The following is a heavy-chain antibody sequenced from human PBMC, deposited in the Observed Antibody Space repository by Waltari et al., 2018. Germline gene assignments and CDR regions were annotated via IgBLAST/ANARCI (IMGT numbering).Heavy chain of an antibody. Sequence: QVQLVQSGAEVKKPGSSVKVSCKASGGTFSSYAISWVRQAPGRGVEGMGGSIPIFGTANYAQKFQGRVTITTDESTSTAYMELSSLRSEDTAVYYCARDRSHQYSSGDHYFDYWGQGTLVTVSS. CDR3: ARDRSHQYSSGDHYFDY. J-gene: IGHJ4*02. V-gene: IGHV1-69*05. CDR2: SIPIFGTA. D-gene: IGHD6-25*01. CDR1: GGTFSSYA.